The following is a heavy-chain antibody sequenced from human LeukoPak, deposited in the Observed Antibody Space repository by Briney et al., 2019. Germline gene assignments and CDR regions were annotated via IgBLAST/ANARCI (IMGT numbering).Heavy chain of an antibody. D-gene: IGHD3-16*01. CDR3: ARDRNPANNDYYVWGLFDI. CDR1: GGSVSNYY. J-gene: IGHJ3*02. CDR2: IFYTGST. V-gene: IGHV4-59*02. Sequence: SETVSLLCTVSGGSVSNYYWSWIRQSPGKGLEWIGYIFYTGSTNSNPSLKSRVTISMDTSKNQFSLKLTSVTAADTALYYCARDRNPANNDYYVWGLFDIRGRATVVSDSS.